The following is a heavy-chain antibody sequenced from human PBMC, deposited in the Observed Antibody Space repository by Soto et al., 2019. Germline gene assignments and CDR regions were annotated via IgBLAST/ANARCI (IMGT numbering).Heavy chain of an antibody. CDR2: SSYGGIT. CDR3: AKEEEYAYGYYDSNWYPLSLDS. V-gene: IGHV4-59*01. D-gene: IGHD3-3*01. Sequence: PSATVCLTCSFSGGSIIDYYWSWIRQSPEKGLEYIAYSSYGGITNLNGALNGRVTMSIDTSKNQFSLKATSLTAADTAVYYCAKEEEYAYGYYDSNWYPLSLDSWGQGTLVTVSS. CDR1: GGSIIDYY. J-gene: IGHJ5*01.